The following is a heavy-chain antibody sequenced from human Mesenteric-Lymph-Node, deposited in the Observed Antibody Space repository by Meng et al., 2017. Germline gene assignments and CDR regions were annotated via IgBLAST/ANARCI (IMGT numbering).Heavy chain of an antibody. CDR1: GFTLSNYA. V-gene: IGHV3-23*04. CDR2: ISGSDGST. D-gene: IGHD1-26*01. Sequence: EVQLVESGGGLVQPGGCRRLSCTASGFTLSNYAMTWVRQAPGKGLEWTSSISGSDGSTYYADSVKGRFTISRDNSKNTLYLQMNSLRAEDTALYYCAKGLRGTYDYWGQGTLVTVSS. J-gene: IGHJ4*02. CDR3: AKGLRGTYDY.